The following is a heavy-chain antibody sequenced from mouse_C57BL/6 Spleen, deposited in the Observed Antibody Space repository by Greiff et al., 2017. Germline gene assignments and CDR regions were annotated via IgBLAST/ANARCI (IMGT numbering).Heavy chain of an antibody. V-gene: IGHV1-15*01. CDR1: GYTFTDYE. CDR3: TRDRYFDV. J-gene: IGHJ1*03. CDR2: IDPETGGT. Sequence: VQLQQSGAELVRPGASVTLSCKASGYTFTDYEMHWVKQTPVHGLEWIGAIDPETGGTAYNQKFKGKAILTAGKSSSTAYMELRSLTSEDSAVYYYTRDRYFDVWGTGTTVTVSS.